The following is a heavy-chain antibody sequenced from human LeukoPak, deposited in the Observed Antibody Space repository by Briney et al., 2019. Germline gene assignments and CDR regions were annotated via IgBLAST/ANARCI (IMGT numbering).Heavy chain of an antibody. CDR3: AKGETPVTPGDDY. CDR1: GFTFINYA. D-gene: IGHD4-17*01. J-gene: IGHJ4*02. Sequence: PGGSLRLSSAACGFTFINYAMSWVRQAPGKGLEWVSVISGTGGTTYYADSVKGRFTISRDNSKNTVYLQMNSLRAEDTAVYYCAKGETPVTPGDDYWGQGILVTVSS. CDR2: ISGTGGTT. V-gene: IGHV3-23*01.